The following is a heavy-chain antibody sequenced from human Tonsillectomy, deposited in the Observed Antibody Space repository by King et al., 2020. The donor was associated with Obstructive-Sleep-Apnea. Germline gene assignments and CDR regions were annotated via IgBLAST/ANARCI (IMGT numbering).Heavy chain of an antibody. V-gene: IGHV1-69*01. CDR1: GGTFSHFA. J-gene: IGHJ3*02. Sequence: LVQSGAEVKKPGSSVKVSCKASGGTFSHFAIAWVRQAPGQGLEWMGGIVPSFGSGKYAQNFQGRVTITAAQVTRTVYMELTNLRSEDTAMYFCARGFTARLDDAFDIWGQGTMVIVSS. D-gene: IGHD6-6*01. CDR3: ARGFTARLDDAFDI. CDR2: IVPSFGSG.